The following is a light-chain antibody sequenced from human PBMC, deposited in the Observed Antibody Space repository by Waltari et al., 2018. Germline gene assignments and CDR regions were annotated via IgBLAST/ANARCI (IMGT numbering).Light chain of an antibody. CDR1: SSDVGGYNY. V-gene: IGLV2-14*01. J-gene: IGLJ3*02. Sequence: QSALTQPASVSGSPGQSITIPCTGTSSDVGGYNYVSWYQQNPGKAPKLMIYEVSNRPSGVSNRFSGSKSGNTASLTISGLQAEDEADYYCSSYTSSSTPVFGGGTKLTVL. CDR3: SSYTSSSTPV. CDR2: EVS.